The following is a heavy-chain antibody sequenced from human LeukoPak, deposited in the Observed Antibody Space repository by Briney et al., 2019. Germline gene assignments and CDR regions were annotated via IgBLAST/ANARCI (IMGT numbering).Heavy chain of an antibody. Sequence: GESLKISCQGSGYRFTSYWIAWVRQMPGKGLEWMGIIYPGDSDTKYSPSFQGQVTFSVDTSISTAYLQWSSLQASDTAIYYCARNDYYFGFWGQGSLVTVSS. J-gene: IGHJ4*02. V-gene: IGHV5-51*01. D-gene: IGHD3-10*01. CDR1: GYRFTSYW. CDR3: ARNDYYFGF. CDR2: IYPGDSDT.